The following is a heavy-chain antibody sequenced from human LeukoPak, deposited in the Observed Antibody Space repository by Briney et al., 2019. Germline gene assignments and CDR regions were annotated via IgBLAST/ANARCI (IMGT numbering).Heavy chain of an antibody. D-gene: IGHD3-10*01. J-gene: IGHJ5*02. Sequence: GGSLRLSCAASGFTFTTYWMGWVRQAPGKGLEWVASIKQDGSEKYYVGSVKGRFSISRDNADNSLYLQMNSLRPDDTAFYYCARPLLYYYGSETFFWFDPWGQGTLVTVSS. CDR2: IKQDGSEK. CDR3: ARPLLYYYGSETFFWFDP. CDR1: GFTFTTYW. V-gene: IGHV3-7*01.